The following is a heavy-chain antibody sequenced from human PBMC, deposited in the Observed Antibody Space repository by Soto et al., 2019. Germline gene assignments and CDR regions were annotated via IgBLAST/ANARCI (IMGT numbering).Heavy chain of an antibody. J-gene: IGHJ6*02. V-gene: IGHV3-21*01. CDR3: ARRKPTDTYEGMDV. Sequence: EVQLVESGGGLVKPGGSLRLSCAASGFTFSTYSMNWVRQAPGKGLEWVSSISSSSSYIYYADSVKGRFTISRDNAKNAQYLQMNRLRAEDTAVYYCARRKPTDTYEGMDVWGQGTTVTVSS. CDR2: ISSSSSYI. CDR1: GFTFSTYS.